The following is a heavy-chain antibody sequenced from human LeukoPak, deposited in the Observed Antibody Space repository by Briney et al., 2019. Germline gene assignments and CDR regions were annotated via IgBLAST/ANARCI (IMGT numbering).Heavy chain of an antibody. CDR1: GGSISSGDYY. Sequence: SQTLSLTCIVSGGSISSGDYYWSWIRQPPGKGLEWIGYIYYSGSTYYNPSLKSRVTISVDTSKNQFSLKLSSVTAADTAVYYCARGQTLFATYYFDYWGQGTLVTVSS. CDR3: ARGQTLFATYYFDY. CDR2: IYYSGST. V-gene: IGHV4-30-4*01. J-gene: IGHJ4*02. D-gene: IGHD4-23*01.